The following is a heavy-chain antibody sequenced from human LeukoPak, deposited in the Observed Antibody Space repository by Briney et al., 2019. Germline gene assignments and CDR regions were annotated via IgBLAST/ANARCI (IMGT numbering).Heavy chain of an antibody. CDR1: GGSISSSSYY. V-gene: IGHV4-39*07. Sequence: SETLSLTCTVSGGSISSSSYYWGWIRQPPGKGLEWIGSIYYSGSTYYNPSLKSRVTISVDTSKNQFSLKLSSVTAADTAVYYCAGGYSYGHSLFDYWGQGTLVTVSS. J-gene: IGHJ4*02. CDR2: IYYSGST. D-gene: IGHD5-18*01. CDR3: AGGYSYGHSLFDY.